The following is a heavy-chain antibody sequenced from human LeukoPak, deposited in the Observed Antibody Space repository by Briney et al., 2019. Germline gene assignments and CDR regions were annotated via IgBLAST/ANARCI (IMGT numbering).Heavy chain of an antibody. D-gene: IGHD6-19*01. CDR2: ISASGGST. CDR1: RFTFSSYA. Sequence: QPGGSLRLSCAASRFTFSSYAMSWVRQAPGKGLEWVSGISASGGSTYYADSVKGRFTISRDNSKNTLYLQMNSLRAEDTAVYYCAKYSSGWCFEYWGQGTLVTVSS. V-gene: IGHV3-23*01. J-gene: IGHJ4*02. CDR3: AKYSSGWCFEY.